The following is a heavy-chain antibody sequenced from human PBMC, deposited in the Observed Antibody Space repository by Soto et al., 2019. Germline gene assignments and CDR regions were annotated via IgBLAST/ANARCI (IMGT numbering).Heavy chain of an antibody. CDR2: ISANGDNV. V-gene: IGHV3-9*01. Sequence: PGGSLRLSCVASGFTVDDYAMHWVRQAPGKGLEWVSGISANGDNVDYADSVKGRFTVSRDNAKNSLFLQMNSLRPEDTALYYCAKDMEWGGMTTIHYFDSWGQGTQV. CDR3: AKDMEWGGMTTIHYFDS. J-gene: IGHJ4*02. CDR1: GFTVDDYA. D-gene: IGHD4-17*01.